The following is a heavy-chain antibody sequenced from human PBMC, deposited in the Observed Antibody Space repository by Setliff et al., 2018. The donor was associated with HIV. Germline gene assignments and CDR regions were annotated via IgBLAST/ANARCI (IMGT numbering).Heavy chain of an antibody. CDR1: GYSMSSGYY. V-gene: IGHV4-38-2*01. CDR2: VYHTGST. Sequence: SETLSLTCGVFGYSMSSGYYWGWIRQPPGKGLEWIGNVYHTGSTYYNPSLKSRVTISVDTSKNQFSLKLSSVIAADTAVYYCARHAAGPDGPFDYWGQGTLVTVSS. J-gene: IGHJ4*02. D-gene: IGHD2-2*01. CDR3: ARHAAGPDGPFDY.